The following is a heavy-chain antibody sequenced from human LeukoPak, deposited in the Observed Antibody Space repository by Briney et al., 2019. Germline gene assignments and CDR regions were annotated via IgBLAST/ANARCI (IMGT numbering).Heavy chain of an antibody. D-gene: IGHD1-1*01. CDR3: ARDSAGRDAFDI. Sequence: PGRSLRLSCAASGFTFSSYGMPWVRQAPGKGLEWVAVIWYDGSNKYYADSVKGRFTISRDNSKNTLYLQMNSLRAEDTAVYYCARDSAGRDAFDIWGQGTMVTVSS. J-gene: IGHJ3*02. CDR1: GFTFSSYG. V-gene: IGHV3-33*01. CDR2: IWYDGSNK.